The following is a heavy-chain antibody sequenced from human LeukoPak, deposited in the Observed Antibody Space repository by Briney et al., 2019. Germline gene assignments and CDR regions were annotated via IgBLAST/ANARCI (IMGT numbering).Heavy chain of an antibody. Sequence: GGSLRLSCAASGFILSNNWMTWVRQAPGKGPEWVANMNKDGSQKYYVDSVKGRFTISRDTAKNSLYLQMNNLRVEDTALYYCARNNDMDVWGQGTTVIVSS. CDR2: MNKDGSQK. D-gene: IGHD1/OR15-1a*01. J-gene: IGHJ6*02. V-gene: IGHV3-7*03. CDR1: GFILSNNW. CDR3: ARNNDMDV.